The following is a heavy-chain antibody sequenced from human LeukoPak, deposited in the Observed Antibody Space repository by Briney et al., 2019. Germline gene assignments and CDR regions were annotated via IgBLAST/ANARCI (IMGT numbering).Heavy chain of an antibody. J-gene: IGHJ4*02. V-gene: IGHV3-9*01. D-gene: IGHD6-6*01. CDR3: AREEIASRRKPHTC. CDR1: GFTFDDYA. Sequence: SGGSLRLSCAASGFTFDDYAMHWVRQAPGKGLEWVSGISWNSGYRGYADSVKGRFTISRDNARSSLYLQMNSLRDEDTAVYYCAREEIASRRKPHTCWGQGTLVTVSS. CDR2: ISWNSGYR.